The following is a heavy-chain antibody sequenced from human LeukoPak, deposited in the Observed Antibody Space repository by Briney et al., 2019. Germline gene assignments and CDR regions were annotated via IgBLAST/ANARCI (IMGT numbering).Heavy chain of an antibody. V-gene: IGHV1-2*02. D-gene: IGHD3-22*01. CDR2: INPNSGGT. Sequence: ASVKVSCKASGYTFTSYGISWVRQAPGQGLEWMGWINPNSGGTNYAQKFQGRVTMTRDTSISTAYMELSRLRSDDTAVFYCARDDDIGPPDYWGQGTLVTVSS. CDR3: ARDDDIGPPDY. J-gene: IGHJ4*02. CDR1: GYTFTSYG.